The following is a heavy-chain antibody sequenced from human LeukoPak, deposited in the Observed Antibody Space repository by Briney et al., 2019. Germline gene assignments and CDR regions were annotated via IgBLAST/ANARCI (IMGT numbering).Heavy chain of an antibody. V-gene: IGHV2-5*02. Sequence: SGPTLVNPTQTLTLTCSLSGVSLSTSGVGVGWIRQPPGKALEWLALIYWDDDSRYSPSLKSRLTIAKDTSKNQVVLTLTNMDSVDTATYYCAHSQVFSYGSFHDAYDVWGLGMLVTVSS. D-gene: IGHD5-18*01. CDR1: GVSLSTSGVG. J-gene: IGHJ3*01. CDR2: IYWDDDS. CDR3: AHSQVFSYGSFHDAYDV.